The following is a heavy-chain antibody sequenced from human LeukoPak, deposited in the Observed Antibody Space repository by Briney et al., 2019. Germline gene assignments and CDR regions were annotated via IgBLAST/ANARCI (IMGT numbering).Heavy chain of an antibody. D-gene: IGHD3-16*01. J-gene: IGHJ4*02. V-gene: IGHV3-23*01. Sequence: QPGGSLRLSCVASGFSFSSYAMSWVRQAPARGLEWVSNMKGGGETFYADSVKGRFTLSRDLSRNTVFLQLNNLRVEDTAIYYCARASWVSSADAVSWGQGTLVTVSS. CDR2: MKGGGET. CDR1: GFSFSSYA. CDR3: ARASWVSSADAVS.